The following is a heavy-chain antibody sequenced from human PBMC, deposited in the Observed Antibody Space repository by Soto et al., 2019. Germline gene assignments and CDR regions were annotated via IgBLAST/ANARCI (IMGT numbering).Heavy chain of an antibody. J-gene: IGHJ4*01. D-gene: IGHD1-1*01. Sequence: GGSLRLSCASAGFTFGSYAMSWVLQAPGKGLEWVSAISGSGGSTYYADSVKGRFTISRDNSKNTLYLQMNSLRAEDTAVYYCAKGGEEEGGQLYYRSQGTLVIGSS. CDR2: ISGSGGST. CDR3: AKGGEEEGGQLYY. CDR1: GFTFGSYA. V-gene: IGHV3-23*01.